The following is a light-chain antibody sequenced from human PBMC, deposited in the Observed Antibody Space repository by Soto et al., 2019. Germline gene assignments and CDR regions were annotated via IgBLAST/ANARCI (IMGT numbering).Light chain of an antibody. CDR2: AAS. Sequence: DIQMTQSPSSLSESIGDRVTFTCLASQTISFYLNWYQQKPGKAPRLLIYAASSLQSGVPSRFSGGGSGAEFTLTVSSLQSEDFATYYCQQSYTTPHTFGQATTVDI. CDR1: QTISFY. CDR3: QQSYTTPHT. V-gene: IGKV1-39*01. J-gene: IGKJ1*01.